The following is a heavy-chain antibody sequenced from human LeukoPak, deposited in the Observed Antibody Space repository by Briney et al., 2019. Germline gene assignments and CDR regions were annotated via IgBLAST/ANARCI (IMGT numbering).Heavy chain of an antibody. D-gene: IGHD3-3*01. CDR3: ARATSYFWSGYDDAFDI. CDR1: GFTVSSNS. CDR2: IYSGGST. Sequence: GGSLRLSCAASGFTVSSNSMTWVRQAPGKGLEWVSVIYSGGSTYYADSVKGRFTISRDKNTLYLQMNSLRADDTAVYYCARATSYFWSGYDDAFDIWGQGTLVTVSS. J-gene: IGHJ3*02. V-gene: IGHV3-66*01.